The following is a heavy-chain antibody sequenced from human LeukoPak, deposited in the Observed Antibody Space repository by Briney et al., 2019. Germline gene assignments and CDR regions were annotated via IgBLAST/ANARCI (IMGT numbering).Heavy chain of an antibody. CDR1: GFTFSSYG. V-gene: IGHV3-30*02. CDR2: IRCDGSNK. D-gene: IGHD1-14*01. J-gene: IGHJ3*02. Sequence: GGSLRLSSAASGFTFSSYGMHWVRQAPGKGLEWVAFIRCDGSNKYYADSVKGRFTISRDNSKNTLNLQMNSLRAEDTAVYYCAIGEGITPRKAFDIWGQGTMVTVSS. CDR3: AIGEGITPRKAFDI.